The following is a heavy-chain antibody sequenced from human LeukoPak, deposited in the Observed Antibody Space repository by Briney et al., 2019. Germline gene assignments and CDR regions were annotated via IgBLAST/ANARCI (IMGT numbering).Heavy chain of an antibody. J-gene: IGHJ4*02. D-gene: IGHD2-2*01. V-gene: IGHV3-23*01. CDR2: ISGSGGST. CDR1: GFTFSSYA. Sequence: GGPLRLSCAASGFTFSSYAMSWVRQAPGKGLEWVSAISGSGGSTYYADSVKGRFTISRDNSKNTLYLQMNSLRAEDTAVYYCAKAMRQYQQLTTYLDYWGQGTLVTVSS. CDR3: AKAMRQYQQLTTYLDY.